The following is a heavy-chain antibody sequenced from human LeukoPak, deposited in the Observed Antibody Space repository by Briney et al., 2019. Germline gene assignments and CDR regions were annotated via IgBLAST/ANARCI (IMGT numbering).Heavy chain of an antibody. V-gene: IGHV3-7*01. CDR3: ARDSSGNLDY. Sequence: GGSLRLSCAASGFTFSTYWMAWVRQAPGKGPEWVANIKRDGSEKYYVESAKGRFTISRDNAKNSLFLQMNSLTAEDTSIYYCARDSSGNLDYWGQGALVTVSS. CDR2: IKRDGSEK. CDR1: GFTFSTYW. D-gene: IGHD1-26*01. J-gene: IGHJ4*02.